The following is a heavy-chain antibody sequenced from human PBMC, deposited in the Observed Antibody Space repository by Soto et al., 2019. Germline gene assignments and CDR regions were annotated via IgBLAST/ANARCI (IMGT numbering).Heavy chain of an antibody. V-gene: IGHV3-21*01. CDR3: ASPYYDFWSGYYDAFDI. D-gene: IGHD3-3*01. J-gene: IGHJ3*02. CDR2: ISSSSSYI. Sequence: GSLRLSCAASGFTFSSYSMNWVRQAPGKGLEWVSSISSSSSYIYYADSVKGRFTISRDNAKNSLYLQMNSLRAEDTAVYYCASPYYDFWSGYYDAFDIWGQGTMVTVSS. CDR1: GFTFSSYS.